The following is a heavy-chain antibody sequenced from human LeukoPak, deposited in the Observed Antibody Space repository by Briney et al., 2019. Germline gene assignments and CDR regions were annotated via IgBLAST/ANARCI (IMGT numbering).Heavy chain of an antibody. D-gene: IGHD3-22*01. CDR2: IYYSGST. V-gene: IGHV4-59*01. Sequence: PSETLSPTCTVSGDSISNYYWSWIRQPPGKGLEWIGYIYYSGSTNYNPSLKSRVTISVDTSKKQFSLKLSSVTAADTAVYSCARARYYESSGYPNWYFDLWGRGTQVTVSS. CDR3: ARARYYESSGYPNWYFDL. CDR1: GDSISNYY. J-gene: IGHJ2*01.